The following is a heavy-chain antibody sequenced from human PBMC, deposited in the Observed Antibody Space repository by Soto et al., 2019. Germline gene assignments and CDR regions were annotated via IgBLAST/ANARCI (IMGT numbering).Heavy chain of an antibody. CDR1: GYTFTSYS. J-gene: IGHJ6*04. V-gene: IGHV1-3*01. CDR3: ARDCCRSTSGPRPRCYGMDA. D-gene: IGHD2-2*01. CDR2: INAGNGNT. Sequence: ASLQAACKASGYTFTSYSMHWVRHAPGQRLEWMGWINAGNGNTKYSQKFQGRVTITRDTSASTAYMELSSLRSEDTAVYYCARDCCRSTSGPRPRCYGMDAWGKGTKVT.